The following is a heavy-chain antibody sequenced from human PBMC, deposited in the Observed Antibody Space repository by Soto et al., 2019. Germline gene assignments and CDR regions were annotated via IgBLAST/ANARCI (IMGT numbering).Heavy chain of an antibody. V-gene: IGHV3-21*01. D-gene: IGHD3-3*01. CDR2: ISSSSSYI. J-gene: IGHJ5*02. CDR3: ARDGGNYDFWSGYMFDP. Sequence: GGSLRLSCAASGFTFSNYSMNWVRQAPGKGLEWVASISSSSSYIYYAESLKGRLTISRDNAKNSLYLQVDSLSAEDTAVYYCARDGGNYDFWSGYMFDPWGQGTLVTVSS. CDR1: GFTFSNYS.